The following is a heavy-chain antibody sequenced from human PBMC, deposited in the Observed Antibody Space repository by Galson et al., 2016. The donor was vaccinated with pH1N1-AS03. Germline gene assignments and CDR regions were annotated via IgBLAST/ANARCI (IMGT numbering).Heavy chain of an antibody. CDR1: GRIFSNLW. CDR3: TTDVPMSGGALDS. CDR2: IKSTVHGETT. J-gene: IGHJ4*02. Sequence: SLRFSCAASGRIFSNLWMMWVRQSPGKGPEWVGRIKSTVHGETTDYAAPVKGRFTISRDDSKNTVYLQMNSLKTEDTALYYCTTDVPMSGGALDSWGQGTPVTVSS. D-gene: IGHD3-16*01. V-gene: IGHV3-15*01.